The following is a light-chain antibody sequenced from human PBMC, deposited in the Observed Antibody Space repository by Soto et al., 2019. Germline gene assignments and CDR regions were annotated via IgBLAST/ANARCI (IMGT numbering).Light chain of an antibody. Sequence: DIQMTQSPSTLSASIGDRVTITCRASENIDDRLAWYQQKPGKAPEFLIYKASNLESGVPSRFSGSGSGTEFTLVINGLQPDDFASYYCQQYKRYPRTFGQGTRLETK. CDR3: QQYKRYPRT. J-gene: IGKJ5*01. V-gene: IGKV1-5*03. CDR2: KAS. CDR1: ENIDDR.